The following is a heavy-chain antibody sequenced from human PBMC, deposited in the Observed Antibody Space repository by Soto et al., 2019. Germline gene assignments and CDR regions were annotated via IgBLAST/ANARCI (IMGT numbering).Heavy chain of an antibody. CDR3: AVYYYDSSGYSSYFDY. CDR1: GGTFSSYA. V-gene: IGHV1-69*06. Sequence: VASVKVSCKASGGTFSSYAISWVRQAPGQGLEWMGGIIPIFGTANYAQKFQGRVTITADKSTSTAYMELSSLRSEDTAVYYCAVYYYDSSGYSSYFDYWGQGTLVTVSS. D-gene: IGHD3-22*01. CDR2: IIPIFGTA. J-gene: IGHJ4*02.